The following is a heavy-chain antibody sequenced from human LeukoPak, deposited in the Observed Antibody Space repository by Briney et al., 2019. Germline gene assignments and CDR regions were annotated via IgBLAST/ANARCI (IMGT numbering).Heavy chain of an antibody. CDR3: AKDGGTWNFDY. V-gene: IGHV3-30*02. CDR1: GFTVSSNT. Sequence: PGGSLRLSCAASGFTVSSNTVIWVRQAPGKGLEWVAFIRSDASTKYYANFVKGRFTISRDNSKNTLYLQMNSLRFEDTAVYFCAKDGGTWNFDYWGLGTLVSVSS. CDR2: IRSDASTK. J-gene: IGHJ4*02. D-gene: IGHD1-1*01.